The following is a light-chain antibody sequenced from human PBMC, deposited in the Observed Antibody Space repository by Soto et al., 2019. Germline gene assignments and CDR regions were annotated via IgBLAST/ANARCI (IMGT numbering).Light chain of an antibody. CDR3: QQYDDNSRT. CDR2: AAS. J-gene: IGKJ1*01. CDR1: QGISSY. V-gene: IGKV1-9*01. Sequence: IQLTPSPSSLSESVGDRVTITCRASQGISSYLAWYQQEPGKAPKLLIYAASTLQSGVPSRFSGSGSGTEFTLTISSLQPDDFATYYCQQYDDNSRTFGLGTKV.